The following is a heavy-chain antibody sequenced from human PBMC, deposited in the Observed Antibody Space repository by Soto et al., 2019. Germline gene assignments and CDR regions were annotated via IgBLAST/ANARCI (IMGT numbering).Heavy chain of an antibody. D-gene: IGHD4-17*01. CDR1: GYTLTELS. CDR3: ATAPLYGDYVSRYY. Sequence: ASVKVSCKVSGYTLTELSMRWVRQAPGKGLEWMGGFDPEDGETIYAQKFQGRVTMTEDTSTDTAYMELSSLRSEDTAVYYCATAPLYGDYVSRYYWGQGTLVTVSS. CDR2: FDPEDGET. V-gene: IGHV1-24*01. J-gene: IGHJ4*02.